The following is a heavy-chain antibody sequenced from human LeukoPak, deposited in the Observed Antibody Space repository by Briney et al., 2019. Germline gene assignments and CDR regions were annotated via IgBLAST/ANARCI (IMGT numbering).Heavy chain of an antibody. CDR2: IIPIFGTA. CDR1: GGTFSSYA. CDR3: ARVFGVVMGYYYYYMDV. J-gene: IGHJ6*03. Sequence: SVKVSCKASGGTFSSYAISWVRQAPGQGLEWMGGIIPIFGTANYAQKFQGRVTITADESTSTAYMELSSLRSEDTAVYYCARVFGVVMGYYYYYMDVWGKGTTVTVSS. D-gene: IGHD3-3*01. V-gene: IGHV1-69*01.